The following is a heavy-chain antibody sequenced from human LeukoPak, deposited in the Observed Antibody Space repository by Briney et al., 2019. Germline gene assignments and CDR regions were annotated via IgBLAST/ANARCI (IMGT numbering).Heavy chain of an antibody. D-gene: IGHD1-26*01. Sequence: SETLSLTCTVSGGSISSSSYYWGWIRQPPGKGLEWIGSIYYSGSTYYNPSLKSRVTISVDTSKNQFSLKLSSVTAADTAVYYCARFGRSGSYRKATRNHDAFDIWGQGTMVTVSS. CDR3: ARFGRSGSYRKATRNHDAFDI. CDR1: GGSISSSSYY. V-gene: IGHV4-39*01. CDR2: IYYSGST. J-gene: IGHJ3*02.